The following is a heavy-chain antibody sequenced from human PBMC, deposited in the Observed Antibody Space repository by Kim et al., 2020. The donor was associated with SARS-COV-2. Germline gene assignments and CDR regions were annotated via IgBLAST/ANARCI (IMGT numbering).Heavy chain of an antibody. J-gene: IGHJ4*02. D-gene: IGHD4-4*01. CDR3: ARDNNDYSNYVNSEFDY. CDR1: GFTFSSYA. V-gene: IGHV3-30-3*01. CDR2: ISYDGSNK. Sequence: GGSLRLSCAASGFTFSSYAMHWVRQAPGKGLEWVAVISYDGSNKYYADSVKGRFTISRDNSKNTLYLQMNSLRAEDTAVYYCARDNNDYSNYVNSEFDYWGQGTLVTVSS.